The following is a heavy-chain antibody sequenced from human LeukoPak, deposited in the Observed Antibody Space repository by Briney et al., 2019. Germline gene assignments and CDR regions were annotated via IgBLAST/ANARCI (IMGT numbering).Heavy chain of an antibody. V-gene: IGHV4-34*01. CDR1: GGSISSYY. Sequence: SETLSLTCTVSGGSISSYYWSWIRQPPGKGLEWIGEINHSGSTNYNPSLKSRVTISVDTSKNQFSLKLSSVTAADTAVYYCARRPLMDYWGQGTLVTVSS. D-gene: IGHD3-9*01. J-gene: IGHJ4*02. CDR2: INHSGST. CDR3: ARRPLMDY.